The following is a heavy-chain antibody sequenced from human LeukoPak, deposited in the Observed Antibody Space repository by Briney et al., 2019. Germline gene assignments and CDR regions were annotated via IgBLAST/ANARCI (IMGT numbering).Heavy chain of an antibody. CDR3: AREWVQLDAFDI. Sequence: ASVKVSCKASGYTSTGYYMHWVRQAPGQGLEWMGWINLNSGGTNYAQKFQGRVTMTRDTSISTAYMELSRLRSDDTAVYYCAREWVQLDAFDIWGQGTMVTVSS. CDR1: GYTSTGYY. CDR2: INLNSGGT. V-gene: IGHV1-2*02. J-gene: IGHJ3*02. D-gene: IGHD5-18*01.